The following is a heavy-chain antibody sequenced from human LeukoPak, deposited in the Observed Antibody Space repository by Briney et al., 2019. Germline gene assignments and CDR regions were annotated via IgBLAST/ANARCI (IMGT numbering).Heavy chain of an antibody. CDR3: GKLRSSGYLIEY. D-gene: IGHD3-22*01. CDR2: ISSGGDT. J-gene: IGHJ4*02. V-gene: IGHV3-53*01. CDR1: GFTASSNY. Sequence: GGSLRLSCAASGFTASSNYMSWVRQAPGKGLEWVSGISSGGDTYYADSVRGRVTVSRDNSKNTLYLQMNSLRVDDTAVYYCGKLRSSGYLIEYWGQGTLVTVSS.